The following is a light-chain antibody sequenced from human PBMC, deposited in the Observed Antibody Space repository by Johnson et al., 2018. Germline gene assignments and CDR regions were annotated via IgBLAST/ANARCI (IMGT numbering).Light chain of an antibody. CDR2: ENN. V-gene: IGLV1-51*02. J-gene: IGLJ1*01. CDR3: GTWDSSLSAGNV. Sequence: QSVLTQPPSVSAAPGQKVTISCSGSSSNIGSNYVSWYQQLPGTAPKLLIYENNKRPSGIPDRFSGSKSGTSATLAITGLRTGDEADYYCGTWDSSLSAGNVFGTGTKVTVL. CDR1: SSNIGSNY.